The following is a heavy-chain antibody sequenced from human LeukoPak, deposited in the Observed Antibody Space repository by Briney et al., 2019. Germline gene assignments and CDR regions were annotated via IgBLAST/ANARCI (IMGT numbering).Heavy chain of an antibody. CDR1: GFTFSNHW. CDR2: IKEDGSEK. J-gene: IGHJ4*02. CDR3: AKIHNDFWSGYWDNYYFDY. D-gene: IGHD3-3*01. V-gene: IGHV3-7*01. Sequence: GGSLRLSCAASGFTFSNHWMNWVRQAPGKGLEWVANIKEDGSEKDYVDSVKGRFNISRDNAKNSLYLQMNSLRAEDTAVYYCAKIHNDFWSGYWDNYYFDYWGQGTLVTVSS.